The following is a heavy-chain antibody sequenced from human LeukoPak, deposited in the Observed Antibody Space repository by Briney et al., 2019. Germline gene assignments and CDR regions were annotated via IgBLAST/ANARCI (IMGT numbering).Heavy chain of an antibody. J-gene: IGHJ5*02. CDR2: IYSDGVT. Sequence: GTLSLSCAASGFIVNSYAMSWVRQAPGKGLAWVSLIYSDGVTQYADSAKGRFTISRDNSKISLYLQMISLRDEDTAVYLCARDRAEGKTWVDFDHWGQGTLVTVSS. V-gene: IGHV3-66*02. CDR1: GFIVNSYA. CDR3: ARDRAEGKTWVDFDH.